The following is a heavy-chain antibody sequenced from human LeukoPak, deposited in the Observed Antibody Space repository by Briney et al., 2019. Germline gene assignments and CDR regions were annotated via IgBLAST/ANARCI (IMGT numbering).Heavy chain of an antibody. Sequence: SETLSLTCTVSGGSIGSYYWSWIRQPPGKGLEWIGCIYTSGSTNYNASLKSRITISVDTSKNQFSLKLSSVAAADTAVYYCARLSGGSSSGLFDYWGQGTLVTVSS. CDR3: ARLSGGSSSGLFDY. V-gene: IGHV4-4*09. CDR1: GGSIGSYY. CDR2: IYTSGST. J-gene: IGHJ4*02. D-gene: IGHD6-6*01.